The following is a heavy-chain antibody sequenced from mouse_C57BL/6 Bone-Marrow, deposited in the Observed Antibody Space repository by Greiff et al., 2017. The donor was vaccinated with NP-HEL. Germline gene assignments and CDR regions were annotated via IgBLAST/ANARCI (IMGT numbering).Heavy chain of an antibody. CDR1: GYAFSSSW. D-gene: IGHD1-1*01. CDR3: ARGTTVVATRYFDV. Sequence: QVQLKESGPELVKPGASVKISCKASGYAFSSSWMNWVKQRPGKGLEWIGRIYPGDGDTNYNGKFKGKATLTADKSSSTAYMQLSSLTSEDSAVYFCARGTTVVATRYFDVWGTGTTVTVSS. CDR2: IYPGDGDT. V-gene: IGHV1-82*01. J-gene: IGHJ1*03.